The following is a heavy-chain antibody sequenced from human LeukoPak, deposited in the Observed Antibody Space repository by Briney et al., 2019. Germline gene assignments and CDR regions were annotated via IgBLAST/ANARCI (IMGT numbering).Heavy chain of an antibody. V-gene: IGHV3-7*01. J-gene: IGHJ4*02. CDR3: ATGWSSGWSH. CDR1: GFTFSSYS. D-gene: IGHD6-19*01. CDR2: INEYGSDK. Sequence: PGGSLRLSCAASGFTFSSYSMNWVRQAPGKGLEWVANINEYGSDKYYVDSVKGRFTISRDNAKNSLHLQMNNLRAEDTAVYYCATGWSSGWSHWGQGTLVTVSS.